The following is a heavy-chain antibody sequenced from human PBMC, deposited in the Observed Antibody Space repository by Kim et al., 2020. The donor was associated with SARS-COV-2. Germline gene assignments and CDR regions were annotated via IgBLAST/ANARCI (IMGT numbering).Heavy chain of an antibody. CDR3: ARGWYYDYVWGSYRYWDY. Sequence: GGSLRRSCAASGFTFSSYWMSWVRQAPGKGLEWVANIKQDGSEKYYVDSVKGRFTISRDNAKNSLYLQMNSLRAEDTAVYYCARGWYYDYVWGSYRYWDYWGQGTLVTVSS. CDR1: GFTFSSYW. V-gene: IGHV3-7*01. D-gene: IGHD3-16*02. CDR2: IKQDGSEK. J-gene: IGHJ4*02.